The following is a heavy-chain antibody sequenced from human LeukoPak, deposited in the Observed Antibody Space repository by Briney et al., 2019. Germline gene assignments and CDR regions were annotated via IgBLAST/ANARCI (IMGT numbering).Heavy chain of an antibody. Sequence: SQTLSLTCTVSGGSISSGGYYWSWIRQHPGTGLEWIGYIYYSGSTYYNPSLKSRVTISVDTSKNQFSLKLSSVTAADTAVYYCAREAYYYDSSGHDAFDIWGQGTMVTVSS. V-gene: IGHV4-31*03. CDR1: GGSISSGGYY. CDR2: IYYSGST. J-gene: IGHJ3*02. D-gene: IGHD3-22*01. CDR3: AREAYYYDSSGHDAFDI.